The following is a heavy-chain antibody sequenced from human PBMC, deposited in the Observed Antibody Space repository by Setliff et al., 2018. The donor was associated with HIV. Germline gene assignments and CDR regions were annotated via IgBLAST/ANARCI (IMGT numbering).Heavy chain of an antibody. J-gene: IGHJ3*02. D-gene: IGHD3-22*01. CDR1: GGSVSSGSYH. CDR3: ARRSVTYYYDSSGYYDGAFDI. Sequence: PSETLSLTCTVSGGSVSSGSYHWGWIRQPPGKGLEWIGNVYHSGSTYYNPSLKSRVTISVDTSKNQFSLKLSYVTAADTAVYYCARRSVTYYYDSSGYYDGAFDIWGQGTMVTVSS. V-gene: IGHV4-39*07. CDR2: VYHSGST.